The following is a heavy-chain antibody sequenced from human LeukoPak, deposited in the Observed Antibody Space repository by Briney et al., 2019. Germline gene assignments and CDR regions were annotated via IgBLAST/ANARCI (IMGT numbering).Heavy chain of an antibody. J-gene: IGHJ4*02. CDR3: ARLDGYNSDYYFDY. D-gene: IGHD5-24*01. CDR2: IRRDGRT. CDR1: GYSISTNSYY. Sequence: PSETLSLTCTVSGYSISTNSYYWAWIRQPPGEGLEWIGSIRRDGRTYYNPSLESRVTISVDTSKNRFSLKLSSVTAADTAVYYCARLDGYNSDYYFDYWGQGTLVTVSS. V-gene: IGHV4-39*07.